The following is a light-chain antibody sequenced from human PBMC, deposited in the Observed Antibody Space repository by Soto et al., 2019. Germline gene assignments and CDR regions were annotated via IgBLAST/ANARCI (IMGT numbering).Light chain of an antibody. V-gene: IGKV3-20*01. Sequence: EIVLTQSPGTLSLSPGERATLSCRASQSINNNYLAWYQQKRGQAPRLLIYGASSRATGIPDRFSGSGSGTDFTHPISRLEPEDFAVYYCQQYGGSPRTFGQGTKVEIK. CDR3: QQYGGSPRT. J-gene: IGKJ1*01. CDR2: GAS. CDR1: QSINNNY.